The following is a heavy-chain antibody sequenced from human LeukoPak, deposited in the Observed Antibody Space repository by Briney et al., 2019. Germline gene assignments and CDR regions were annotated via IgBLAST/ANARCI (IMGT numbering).Heavy chain of an antibody. CDR3: ARGDYFDY. CDR1: GGSISSSSYY. V-gene: IGHV4-39*07. Sequence: PSETLSLTCTVSGGSISSSSYYWGWIRQPPGKGLEWIGSIYYSGSTYYNPSLKSRVTISVDTSKNQFSLKLSSVTAAGTAVYYCARGDYFDYWGQGTLVTVSS. CDR2: IYYSGST. J-gene: IGHJ4*02.